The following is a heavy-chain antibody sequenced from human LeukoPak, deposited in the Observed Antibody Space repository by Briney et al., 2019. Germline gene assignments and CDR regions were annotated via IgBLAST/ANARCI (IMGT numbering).Heavy chain of an antibody. Sequence: GGSLRLSCAASGFTFSSYAMSWVRQAPGKGLDWVSGISGSGYFTYYAGSVKGRFTISRDNSKNTLYLQMNSLRAEDTAAYYCAKGSGGSGSNDAYDIWGQGTMVTVSS. J-gene: IGHJ3*02. CDR3: AKGSGGSGSNDAYDI. CDR1: GFTFSSYA. CDR2: ISGSGYFT. D-gene: IGHD3-10*01. V-gene: IGHV3-23*01.